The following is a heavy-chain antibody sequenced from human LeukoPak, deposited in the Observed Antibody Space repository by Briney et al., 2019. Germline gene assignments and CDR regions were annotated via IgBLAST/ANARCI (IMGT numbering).Heavy chain of an antibody. Sequence: PSETLSLTCTVSGGSISSSSYYWGWIRQPPGKGLEWIGSIYYSGSTYYNPSLKSRVTISVDTSKNQFSLKLSSVTAADTAVYYCARGTDYGDYHDAFDIWGQGTMVTVSS. CDR3: ARGTDYGDYHDAFDI. D-gene: IGHD4-17*01. V-gene: IGHV4-39*07. J-gene: IGHJ3*02. CDR1: GGSISSSSYY. CDR2: IYYSGST.